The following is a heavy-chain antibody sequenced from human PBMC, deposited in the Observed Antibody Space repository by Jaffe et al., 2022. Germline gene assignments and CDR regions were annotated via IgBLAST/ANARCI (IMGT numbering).Heavy chain of an antibody. CDR1: GGSISSSNW. J-gene: IGHJ5*02. CDR2: IYHSGST. CDR3: ARDGGIYGAAAGYRTIWSNWFDP. Sequence: QVQLQESGPGLVKPSGTLSLTCAVSGGSISSSNWWSWIRQPPGKGLEWIGEIYHSGSTNYNPSLKSRVTISVDKSKNQFSLKLSSVTAADTAVYYCARDGGIYGAAAGYRTIWSNWFDPWGQGTLVTVSS. D-gene: IGHD6-13*01. V-gene: IGHV4-4*02.